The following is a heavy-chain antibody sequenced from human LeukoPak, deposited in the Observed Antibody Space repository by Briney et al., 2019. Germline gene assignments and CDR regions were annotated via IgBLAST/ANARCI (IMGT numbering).Heavy chain of an antibody. Sequence: PGGSLRLSCAASGFTFSSYAMCWVRQAPGKGLEWVSAISGSCGSTYYADSVKGRFTISRDNSKNTLYLQMNSLRAEDTAVYYCAKDGKYSSSWQDYWGQGTLVTVSS. V-gene: IGHV3-23*01. J-gene: IGHJ4*02. D-gene: IGHD6-13*01. CDR3: AKDGKYSSSWQDY. CDR1: GFTFSSYA. CDR2: ISGSCGST.